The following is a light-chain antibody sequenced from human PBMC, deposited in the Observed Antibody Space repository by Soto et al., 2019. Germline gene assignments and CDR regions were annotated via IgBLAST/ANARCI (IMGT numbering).Light chain of an antibody. Sequence: EIVLTQSPATLSLSPGERVTLSCRASQSVSSFLAWYQQKPGQAPRLLIYDASNRATGIPARFSGSGSGTDFTLTISSLESEDFAVYYWQQRANWPPITFGQGTRLEIK. CDR3: QQRANWPPIT. J-gene: IGKJ5*01. CDR1: QSVSSF. CDR2: DAS. V-gene: IGKV3-11*01.